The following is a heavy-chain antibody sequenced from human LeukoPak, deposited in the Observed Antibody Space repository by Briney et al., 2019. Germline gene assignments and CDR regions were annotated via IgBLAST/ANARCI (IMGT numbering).Heavy chain of an antibody. J-gene: IGHJ5*02. V-gene: IGHV3-23*01. D-gene: IGHD5-18*01. Sequence: GGSLRLSCAASGFTLTSYAMSWVRQAPGKGLEWVSAISGSGGSTHFADSVKGWFTHSRDNYKQPLCLQINSLRPDDPAVYYCVKEGEIQLWNPLNWLDPWGQGTLVSVSS. CDR3: VKEGEIQLWNPLNWLDP. CDR1: GFTLTSYA. CDR2: ISGSGGST.